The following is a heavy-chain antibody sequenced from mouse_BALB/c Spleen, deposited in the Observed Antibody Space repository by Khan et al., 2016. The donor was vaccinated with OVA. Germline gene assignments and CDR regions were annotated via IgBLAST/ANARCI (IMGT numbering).Heavy chain of an antibody. CDR1: GYSITSGYY. V-gene: IGHV3-6*02. D-gene: IGHD2-1*01. J-gene: IGHJ4*01. Sequence: EVQLQESGPGIVKPFQSLSLTCSVTGYSITSGYYWNWIRQFPGNKLEWMGYISYDGSINYNPSLTNRIFITRDISKNQYYLYLNSVTTEVTATLYCAGGRNYGIDNWDQGTSVTVS. CDR2: ISYDGSI. CDR3: AGGRNYGIDN.